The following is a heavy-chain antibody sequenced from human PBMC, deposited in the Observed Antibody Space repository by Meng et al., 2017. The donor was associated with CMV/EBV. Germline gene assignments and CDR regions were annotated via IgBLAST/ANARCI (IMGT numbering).Heavy chain of an antibody. CDR1: SLRRISSS. V-gene: IGHV4-39*07. J-gene: IGHJ4*02. CDR2: IYYSGST. CDR3: ARDTWWEPVTMKPRVDY. D-gene: IGHD3-22*01. Sequence: SLRRISSSWGWIRQPPGKGLEWIGSIYYSGSTYYNPSLKSRVTISVDTSKNQFSLKLSSVTAADTAVYYCARDTWWEPVTMKPRVDYWGQGTLVTVSS.